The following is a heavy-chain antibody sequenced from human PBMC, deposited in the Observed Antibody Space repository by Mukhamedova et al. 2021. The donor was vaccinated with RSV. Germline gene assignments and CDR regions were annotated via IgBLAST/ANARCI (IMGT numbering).Heavy chain of an antibody. CDR2: IYPGDSDT. J-gene: IGHJ4*02. V-gene: IGHV5-51*01. CDR3: ASGQFRSSGPDY. Sequence: GKGLEWMGIIYPGDSDTRYSPSFQGQVTISADKSISTAYLQWSSLKASDTAMYYCASGQFRSSGPDYWGQGTLVTVSS. D-gene: IGHD6-19*01.